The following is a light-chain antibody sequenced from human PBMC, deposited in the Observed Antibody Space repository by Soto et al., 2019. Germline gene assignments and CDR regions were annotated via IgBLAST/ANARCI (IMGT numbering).Light chain of an antibody. CDR2: GAS. CDR1: QSVSSN. V-gene: IGKV3-15*01. CDR3: QQYNNWPFT. J-gene: IGKJ3*01. Sequence: EIVMTQSPATLPVSPGERATLSCRASQSVSSNLAWYQQKPGQAPRLLIYGASTRATGIPARFSGSGSGTEFTLTISGLQSEDFAVYYCQQYNNWPFTFGPGTKVDIK.